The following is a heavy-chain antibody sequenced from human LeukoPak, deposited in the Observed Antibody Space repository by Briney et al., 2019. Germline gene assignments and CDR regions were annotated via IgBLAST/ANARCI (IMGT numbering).Heavy chain of an antibody. J-gene: IGHJ3*02. CDR3: ARSNRDAFDM. V-gene: IGHV3-48*03. CDR2: TSSSGSTI. CDR1: GFTFSSYG. D-gene: IGHD2/OR15-2a*01. Sequence: GGSLRLSCAASGFTFSSYGMNWVRQAPGKGLEWVSYTSSSGSTIYYADSVKGRFTLSRDNAKKSLSLQMNSLRAEDTAIYYCARSNRDAFDMWGQGTVVTVSS.